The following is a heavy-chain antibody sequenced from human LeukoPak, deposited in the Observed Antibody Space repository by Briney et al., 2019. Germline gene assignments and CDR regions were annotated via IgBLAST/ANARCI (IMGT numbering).Heavy chain of an antibody. D-gene: IGHD6-13*01. CDR2: IYYTGST. J-gene: IGHJ3*02. V-gene: IGHV4-59*01. CDR3: ARSGIVVTGTDAFDI. Sequence: PSETLSLTCTVSGGSISSYYWSWIRQPPGKGLEWVGCIYYTGSTFYNPSLKSRLTISVDTSKNQFSLELSSVTAADTAVYYCARSGIVVTGTDAFDIWGQGPMVTVSA. CDR1: GGSISSYY.